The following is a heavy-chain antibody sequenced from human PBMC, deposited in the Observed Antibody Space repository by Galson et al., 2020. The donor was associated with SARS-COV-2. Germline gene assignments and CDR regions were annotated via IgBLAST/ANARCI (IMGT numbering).Heavy chain of an antibody. CDR2: IIATLRSV. V-gene: IGHV1-69*01. CDR1: GGSFSAHT. CDR3: VRDTSNADVLSGGGSFDP. D-gene: IGHD3-16*01. Sequence: KISCTASGGSFSAHTITWVRQAPGQGLEWMGAIIATLRSVTYGRKFQARFTITADESTATAYMELTSLTPEDSAIYYCVRDTSNADVLSGGGSFDPWGQGTLVTVSS. J-gene: IGHJ5*02.